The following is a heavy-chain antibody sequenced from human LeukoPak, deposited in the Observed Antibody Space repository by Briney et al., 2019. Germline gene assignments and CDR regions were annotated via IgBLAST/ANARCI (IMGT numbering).Heavy chain of an antibody. CDR3: ARTHGIVGATFFDY. CDR2: IYYSGST. Sequence: SETLSLTCTVSGGSISSYYWSWIRQPPGKGLEWIGYIYYSGSTNYNPSLKSRVTISVDTSKNQFSLKLSSVTAADTAVYYCARTHGIVGATFFDYWGQGTLVTVSS. D-gene: IGHD1-26*01. V-gene: IGHV4-59*08. CDR1: GGSISSYY. J-gene: IGHJ4*02.